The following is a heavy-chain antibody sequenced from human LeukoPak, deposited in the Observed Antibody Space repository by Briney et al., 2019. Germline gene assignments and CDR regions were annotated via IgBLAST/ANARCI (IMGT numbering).Heavy chain of an antibody. Sequence: ASVKVSCKVSGYTLTELSMHWVRQAPGKGLEWMGGFDPEDGETIYAQKFQGRVTMTEDTSTDAAYMELSSLRSEDTAVYYCATGPIYSGYDFDYWGQGTLATVSS. J-gene: IGHJ4*02. CDR2: FDPEDGET. CDR3: ATGPIYSGYDFDY. D-gene: IGHD5-12*01. CDR1: GYTLTELS. V-gene: IGHV1-24*01.